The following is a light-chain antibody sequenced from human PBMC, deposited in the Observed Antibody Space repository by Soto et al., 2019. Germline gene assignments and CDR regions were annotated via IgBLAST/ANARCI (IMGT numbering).Light chain of an antibody. V-gene: IGLV2-14*01. Sequence: QSALTQPASVSGSPGQSITLSCTGTSSDVGGYNYVSWYQQHPGKAPKLMIYEVSNRPSGVSNRFSGSKSGNTASLTISGLQAEDEADYYCSSYTSSSTLVFGTGTKVTGL. CDR2: EVS. CDR3: SSYTSSSTLV. CDR1: SSDVGGYNY. J-gene: IGLJ1*01.